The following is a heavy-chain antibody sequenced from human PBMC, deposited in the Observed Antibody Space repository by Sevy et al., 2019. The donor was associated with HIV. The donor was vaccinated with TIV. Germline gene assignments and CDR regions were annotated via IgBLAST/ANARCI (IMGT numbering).Heavy chain of an antibody. V-gene: IGHV3-11*01. Sequence: GGSLRLSCAASGFDFSDYYMNWIRQTPGKGLKWISYISVSSSAKYYTDSVKGRFAISRDNARNSLYLQMNSLRVEDTAVYFCVGRRYSPAYSWSYHFDYWGQGALVTVSS. CDR2: ISVSSSAK. D-gene: IGHD3-16*01. CDR1: GFDFSDYY. CDR3: VGRRYSPAYSWSYHFDY. J-gene: IGHJ4*02.